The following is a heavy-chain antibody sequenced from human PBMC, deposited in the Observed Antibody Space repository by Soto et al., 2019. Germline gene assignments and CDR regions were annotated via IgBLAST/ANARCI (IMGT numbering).Heavy chain of an antibody. CDR1: GGSISSGGYY. Sequence: KPSETLSLTCTVSGGSISSGGYYWSWIRQHPGKGLEWIGYIYYSGSTYYNPSLKSRVTISVDTSKNQFSLKLSSVTAADTAVYYCARVALPFGELVGWFDPWGQGTLVTVSS. J-gene: IGHJ5*02. CDR3: ARVALPFGELVGWFDP. V-gene: IGHV4-31*03. D-gene: IGHD3-10*01. CDR2: IYYSGST.